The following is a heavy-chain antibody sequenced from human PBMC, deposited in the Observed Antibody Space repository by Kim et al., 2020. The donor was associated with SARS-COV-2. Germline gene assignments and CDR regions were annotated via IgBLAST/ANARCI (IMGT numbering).Heavy chain of an antibody. J-gene: IGHJ4*02. CDR3: ARDGGGSGYYNY. Sequence: ASVKVSCKASGYTFTSYAMHWVRQAPGQGLEWMGWINTASGNTRYSQNFQGRVTITRDTSASTAYMELSSLRSEDTAVYYCARDGGGSGYYNYWGQGTLVTVSS. CDR1: GYTFTSYA. CDR2: INTASGNT. V-gene: IGHV1-3*04. D-gene: IGHD3-22*01.